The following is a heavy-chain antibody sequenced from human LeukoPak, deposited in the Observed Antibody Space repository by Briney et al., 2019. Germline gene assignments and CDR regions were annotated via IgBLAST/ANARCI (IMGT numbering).Heavy chain of an antibody. Sequence: GGSLRLSCAASGFTYSSYSMNWVRQAPGKGLEWVSYISSSSSYIYYADSVKGRFTISRDNAENSLYLQMNSLRAEDTAVYYCARGSEGYCSGGGCYYGMDVWGQGTTVTVSS. D-gene: IGHD2-15*01. CDR3: ARGSEGYCSGGGCYYGMDV. V-gene: IGHV3-21*01. CDR1: GFTYSSYS. CDR2: ISSSSSYI. J-gene: IGHJ6*01.